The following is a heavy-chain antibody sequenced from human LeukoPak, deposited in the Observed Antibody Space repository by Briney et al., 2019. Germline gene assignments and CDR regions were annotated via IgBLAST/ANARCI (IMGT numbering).Heavy chain of an antibody. J-gene: IGHJ4*02. Sequence: PGRSLRLSCAASGFTFSSYGMHWVRQAPGKGLEWVAVIWYDGSNKYYADSVKGRFTISRDNSKNTLYLQMNSLRAEDTAVYYCGRDGATTTTTVPDYWGQGTLVTVSS. D-gene: IGHD4-17*01. CDR1: GFTFSSYG. V-gene: IGHV3-33*01. CDR2: IWYDGSNK. CDR3: GRDGATTTTTVPDY.